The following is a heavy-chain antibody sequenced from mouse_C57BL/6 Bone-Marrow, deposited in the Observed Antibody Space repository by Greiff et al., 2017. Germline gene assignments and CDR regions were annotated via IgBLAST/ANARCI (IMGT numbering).Heavy chain of an antibody. Sequence: VHLVESGAELARPGASVKLSCKASGYTFTSYGISWVKQRTGQGLEWIGEIYPRSGNTYYNEKFKGKATLTADKSSSTAYMELRSLTSEDSAVYFCARGDDGYFDVWGTGTTVTVSS. CDR2: IYPRSGNT. CDR1: GYTFTSYG. J-gene: IGHJ1*03. D-gene: IGHD2-3*01. CDR3: ARGDDGYFDV. V-gene: IGHV1-81*01.